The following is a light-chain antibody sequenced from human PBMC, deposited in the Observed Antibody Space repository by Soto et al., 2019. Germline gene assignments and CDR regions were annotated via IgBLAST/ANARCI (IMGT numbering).Light chain of an antibody. CDR1: QSVSSSY. J-gene: IGKJ1*01. Sequence: EIVLTQSPGTLSLSPGERATLSCRASQSVSSSYLAWYQQKPGQAPRLLIYGASSRATGIPDRFSGSGFGTEFILTISSLQSEDFALYYCQQYNFWPETFGQGTKVDIK. V-gene: IGKV3-20*01. CDR2: GAS. CDR3: QQYNFWPET.